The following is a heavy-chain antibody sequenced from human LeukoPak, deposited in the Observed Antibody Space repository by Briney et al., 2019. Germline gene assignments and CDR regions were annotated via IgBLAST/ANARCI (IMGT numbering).Heavy chain of an antibody. V-gene: IGHV4-59*01. D-gene: IGHD5-24*01. Sequence: PETLSLTCTVSGGSISSYYWSWIRQPPGKGLEWLGYIYYSGSTNYNPSLKSRVTISVDTSKNQFSLKLSSVTAADTAVYYCARWLQGGDAFDIWGQGTMVTVSS. CDR3: ARWLQGGDAFDI. J-gene: IGHJ3*02. CDR1: GGSISSYY. CDR2: IYYSGST.